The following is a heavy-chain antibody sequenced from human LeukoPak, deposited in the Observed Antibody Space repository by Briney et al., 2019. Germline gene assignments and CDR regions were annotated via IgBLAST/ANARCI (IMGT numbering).Heavy chain of an antibody. V-gene: IGHV1-18*04. Sequence: ASLKVSCKASGYTFTSYGISWVRQAPGQGLEWMGWISAYNGNTNYAQKLQGRVTMTTDTSTSTAYMELRSLRSDDTAVYFCTRNGAYDILTGYDFDYWGQGTLVTVSS. CDR3: TRNGAYDILTGYDFDY. D-gene: IGHD3-9*01. CDR2: ISAYNGNT. CDR1: GYTFTSYG. J-gene: IGHJ4*02.